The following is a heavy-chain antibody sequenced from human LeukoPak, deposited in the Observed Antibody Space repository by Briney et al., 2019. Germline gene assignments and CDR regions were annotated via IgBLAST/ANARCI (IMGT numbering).Heavy chain of an antibody. V-gene: IGHV7-4-1*02. J-gene: IGHJ4*02. CDR1: GYTFTSYA. Sequence: ASVKVSRKASGYTFTSYAMNWVRQAPGQWLEWMGWINTNTGNPTYAQGFTGRFVFSLDTSVSTAYLQISSLKAEDTAVYYCARDRTRQLVGAWGDFDYWGQGTLVTVSS. CDR3: ARDRTRQLVGAWGDFDY. D-gene: IGHD1-26*01. CDR2: INTNTGNP.